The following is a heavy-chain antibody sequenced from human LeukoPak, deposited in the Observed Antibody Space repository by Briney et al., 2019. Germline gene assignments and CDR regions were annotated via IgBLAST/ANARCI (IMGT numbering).Heavy chain of an antibody. J-gene: IGHJ4*02. V-gene: IGHV3-23*01. CDR3: AKDGAKSSGWYDY. Sequence: GGSLRLSCAASGLTFSSYAMSWVRQAPGKGLEWVSAISGSGGSTYYADSVKGRFTISRDNSKNTLYLQMNSLRAEDTAVYYCAKDGAKSSGWYDYWGQGTLVTVSS. CDR2: ISGSGGST. CDR1: GLTFSSYA. D-gene: IGHD6-19*01.